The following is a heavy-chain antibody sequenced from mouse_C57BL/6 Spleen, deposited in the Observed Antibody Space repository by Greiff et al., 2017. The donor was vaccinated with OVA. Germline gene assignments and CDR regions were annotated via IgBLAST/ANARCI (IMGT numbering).Heavy chain of an antibody. Sequence: VQLQQSGAELVRPGASVTLSCKASGYTFTDYEMHWVKQTPVHGLEWIGAIDPETGGTAYNQKFKGKAILTADKSSSTAYMELRSLTSEDSAVYYCTRRDYGSSYLYYFDYWGQGTTLTVSS. CDR1: GYTFTDYE. V-gene: IGHV1-15*01. CDR3: TRRDYGSSYLYYFDY. CDR2: IDPETGGT. J-gene: IGHJ2*01. D-gene: IGHD1-1*01.